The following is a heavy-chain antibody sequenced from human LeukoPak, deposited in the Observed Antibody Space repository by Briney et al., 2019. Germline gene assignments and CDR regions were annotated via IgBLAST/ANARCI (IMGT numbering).Heavy chain of an antibody. V-gene: IGHV3-11*04. CDR3: AREYYDYVWGSYRHYYFDY. Sequence: GGSLRLSCAASGFTFTDYYMSWIRQAPGKGLEWVSYITNSGTTIYYADSVKGRFTISRDNAKNSLYLQMNSLRAEDTAVYYCAREYYDYVWGSYRHYYFDYWGQGTLVTVSS. CDR1: GFTFTDYY. J-gene: IGHJ4*02. CDR2: ITNSGTTI. D-gene: IGHD3-16*02.